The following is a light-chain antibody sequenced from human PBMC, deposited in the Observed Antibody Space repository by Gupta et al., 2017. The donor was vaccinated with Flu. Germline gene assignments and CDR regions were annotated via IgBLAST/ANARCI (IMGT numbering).Light chain of an antibody. CDR1: WSVLYSSNNKNY. CDR3: QQYYSTLYT. J-gene: IGKJ2*01. CDR2: WAA. Sequence: NCKSSWSVLYSSNNKNYLAWYQQKPGKPPKLLIYWAATRESRVPDRFSGSGSGTDFTLTISSLQAEDVAVYYCQQYYSTLYTFGQGTKLEIK. V-gene: IGKV4-1*01.